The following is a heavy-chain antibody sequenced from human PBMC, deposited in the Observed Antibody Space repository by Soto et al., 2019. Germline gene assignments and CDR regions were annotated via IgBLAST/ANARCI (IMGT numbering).Heavy chain of an antibody. CDR3: ARALSVTPYVAFDM. Sequence: ASVKVSCKASCYTFSSYCISWVRQAPGQGLEWMGLISAYNGNTNYAQKLQGRITMTTDTSTSTTYMEPRSLRSDDTGGDFCARALSVTPYVAFDMWGQGKMFTVS. D-gene: IGHD4-17*01. CDR2: ISAYNGNT. CDR1: CYTFSSYC. J-gene: IGHJ3*02. V-gene: IGHV1-18*01.